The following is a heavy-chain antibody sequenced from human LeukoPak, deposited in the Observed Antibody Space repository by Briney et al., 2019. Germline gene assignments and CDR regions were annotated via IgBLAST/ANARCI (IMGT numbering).Heavy chain of an antibody. J-gene: IGHJ3*02. V-gene: IGHV4-61*02. Sequence: SETLSLTCIVSGGSISRGSYYWNWIRQPAGKGLEWMGRSHNSGSTNYNPSLKSRVTISVDTSKNQFSLDLSSVTAADTAVYYCARPAGMATILAGDAFDIWGQGTMVTVSS. CDR3: ARPAGMATILAGDAFDI. D-gene: IGHD5-12*01. CDR2: SHNSGST. CDR1: GGSISRGSYY.